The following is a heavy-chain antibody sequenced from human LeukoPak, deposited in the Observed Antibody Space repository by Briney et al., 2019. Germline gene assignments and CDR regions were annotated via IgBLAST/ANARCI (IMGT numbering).Heavy chain of an antibody. J-gene: IGHJ4*02. D-gene: IGHD7-27*01. Sequence: PETLSLTCTVSGGSLNSYYWSWIRQPAGKGLEWIGRIYTGGSTNYIPSLKSRITMSVDMSKNQFSLKLSSVTAADTAVYYCARDPSNWGHYYFDYWGQGTLVTVSS. CDR2: IYTGGST. V-gene: IGHV4-4*07. CDR1: GGSLNSYY. CDR3: ARDPSNWGHYYFDY.